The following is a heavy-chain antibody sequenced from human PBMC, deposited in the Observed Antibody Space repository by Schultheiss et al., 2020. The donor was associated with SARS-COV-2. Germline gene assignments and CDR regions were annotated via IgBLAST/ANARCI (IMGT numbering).Heavy chain of an antibody. V-gene: IGHV4-34*09. CDR3: ASCGIVVVPAAPNAFDI. J-gene: IGHJ3*02. CDR2: INHSGST. CDR1: GGSFGGYY. D-gene: IGHD2-2*01. Sequence: SETLSLTCAVYGGSFGGYYWSWIRQPPGKGLEWIGEINHSGSTNYNPSLKSRVTISRDTSRNQVSLRMTSVTAADTAVYYCASCGIVVVPAAPNAFDIWGQGTMVTVSS.